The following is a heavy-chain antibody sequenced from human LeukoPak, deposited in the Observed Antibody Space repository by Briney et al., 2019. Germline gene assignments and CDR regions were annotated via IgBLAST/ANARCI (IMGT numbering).Heavy chain of an antibody. V-gene: IGHV1-18*01. J-gene: IGHJ4*02. D-gene: IGHD1-26*01. CDR2: ISVNTGNT. CDR3: ARVSGDEWDSYYFDY. CDR1: GYIFLSHD. Sequence: AASVKVSCKASGYIFLSHDICWVRQAPGQGLEWIGWISVNTGNTKYTQKFQGRVTMTTDTSTSTACMELRSLRSDDTAVYYCARVSGDEWDSYYFDYWGQGTLVTVSS.